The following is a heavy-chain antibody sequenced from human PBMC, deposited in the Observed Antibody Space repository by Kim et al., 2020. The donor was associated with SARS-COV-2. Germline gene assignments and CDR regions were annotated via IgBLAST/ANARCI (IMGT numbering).Heavy chain of an antibody. CDR3: ARGQYDYIWGSYYYNWFDP. J-gene: IGHJ5*02. V-gene: IGHV4-30-2*01. Sequence: SETLSLTCAVSGGSISSGGYSWSWIRQPPGKGLEWIGFIYHSGSTYYNPSLKSRVTISVDRSKNQFSLKLSSVTAADTAVYYCARGQYDYIWGSYYYNWFDPWGQGTLVTVSS. CDR2: IYHSGST. CDR1: GGSISSGGYS. D-gene: IGHD3-16*01.